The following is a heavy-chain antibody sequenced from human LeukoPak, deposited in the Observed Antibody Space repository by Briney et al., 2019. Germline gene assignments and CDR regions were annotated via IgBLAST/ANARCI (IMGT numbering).Heavy chain of an antibody. V-gene: IGHV1-18*01. CDR1: GYTFTNYG. CDR2: ISGDKGNT. D-gene: IGHD2-2*02. J-gene: IGHJ6*03. CDR3: ARDRYCSSTSCYMSRNYYYYYMDV. Sequence: ASVKVSCKGLGYTFTNYGITWVRQAPGQGLEWLGWISGDKGNTNYAQKVQGRVTMTTDTSTSTAYMELSRLRSDDTAVYYCARDRYCSSTSCYMSRNYYYYYMDVWGKGTTVTVSS.